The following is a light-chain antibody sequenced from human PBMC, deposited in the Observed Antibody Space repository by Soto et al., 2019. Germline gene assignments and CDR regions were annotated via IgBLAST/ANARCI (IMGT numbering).Light chain of an antibody. Sequence: QSALTQPASASGSPGQSIAISCTGTSSDVGGYNYVSWYQQHPGKAPKVMIYDVSKRPSEISSRFSGSKSGNTASLTICGLEVEDEADYYCSSYTSGSTRVVFCGGTKLTLL. CDR2: DVS. CDR3: SSYTSGSTRVV. J-gene: IGLJ2*01. V-gene: IGLV2-14*03. CDR1: SSDVGGYNY.